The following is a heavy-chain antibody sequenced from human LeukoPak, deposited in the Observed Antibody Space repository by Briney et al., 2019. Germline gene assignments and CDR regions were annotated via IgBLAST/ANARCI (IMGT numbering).Heavy chain of an antibody. CDR1: GFTFSTYA. V-gene: IGHV3-30-3*01. CDR3: ARDDDRLGVTSPYW. CDR2: ISYDGNTK. J-gene: IGHJ4*02. Sequence: GGSLRLSCAASGFTFSTYAMHWVRQAPGKGVEGGAVISYDGNTKFYADSVKGRFTISRDNSKNTLYLQMNSLGPGDTAVYYCARDDDRLGVTSPYWWGQGTLVTVS. D-gene: IGHD4-17*01.